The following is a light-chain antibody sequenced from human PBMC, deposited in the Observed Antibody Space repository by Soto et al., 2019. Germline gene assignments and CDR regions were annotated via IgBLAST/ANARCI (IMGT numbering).Light chain of an antibody. Sequence: DIQMTQSPSTLSASVGDRVTITFRASQSISSWLAWYQQKPGKAPKLLIYKASSLESGVPSRLSGSGSGTEFTLTISSLQPDDFATYYCQQYNSYWTFGQGTKV. V-gene: IGKV1-5*03. CDR2: KAS. J-gene: IGKJ1*01. CDR1: QSISSW. CDR3: QQYNSYWT.